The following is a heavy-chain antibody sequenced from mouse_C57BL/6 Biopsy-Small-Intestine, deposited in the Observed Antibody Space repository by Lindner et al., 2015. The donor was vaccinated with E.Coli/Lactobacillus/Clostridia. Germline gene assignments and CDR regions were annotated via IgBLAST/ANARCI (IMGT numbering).Heavy chain of an antibody. Sequence: SVKVSCKASGYTFTTYFMHWVRQAPGQGLEWMGIINPGGGRTTYAPHFQGRVTMTRDTSTSTVYMELRSLRSDDSAVYYCARDYDFWSGYYPWGQGTLVTVSS. CDR3: ARDYDFWSGYYP. D-gene: IGHD2-4*01. J-gene: IGHJ4*01. V-gene: IGHV1S61*01. CDR1: GYTFTTYF. CDR2: INPGGGRT.